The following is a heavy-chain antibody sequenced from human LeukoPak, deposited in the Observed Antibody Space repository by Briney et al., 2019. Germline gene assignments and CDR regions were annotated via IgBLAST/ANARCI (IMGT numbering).Heavy chain of an antibody. Sequence: SETLSLTCAVYGGSFSGYYWSWIRQPPGKGLEWIGEINHSGRTNYNPSLKSRVTISADTSKNQFSLKLSSVTAADTAVYYCARAFSLDYYGSGSPSNWFDPWGQGTLVTVSS. CDR3: ARAFSLDYYGSGSPSNWFDP. J-gene: IGHJ5*02. CDR2: INHSGRT. CDR1: GGSFSGYY. D-gene: IGHD3-10*01. V-gene: IGHV4-34*01.